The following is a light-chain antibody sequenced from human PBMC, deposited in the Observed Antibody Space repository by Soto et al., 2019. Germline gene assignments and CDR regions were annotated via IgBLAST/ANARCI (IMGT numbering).Light chain of an antibody. CDR3: QQYDDYPFT. J-gene: IGKJ3*01. Sequence: DIQMTQSPSTLSASVGDRVTITCRASQSISDWLAWYQHKPGKAPKVLIYKASSLESGVPSRFSGSGSGTEFTLTISSLQPDDFAIYYCQQYDDYPFTFGPGTKVDIK. V-gene: IGKV1-5*03. CDR2: KAS. CDR1: QSISDW.